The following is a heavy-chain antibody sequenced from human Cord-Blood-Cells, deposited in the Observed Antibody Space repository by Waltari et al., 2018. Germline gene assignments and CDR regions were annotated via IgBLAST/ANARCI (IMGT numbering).Heavy chain of an antibody. CDR1: GGTFSSYA. Sequence: QVQLVQSGAEVKKPGSSVKVSCKASGGTFSSYANSWVRQAPGHGLEWMGGIIPIFGTANYAQKFQGRVTITADESTSTAYMELSSLRSEDTAVYYCAREVGHIVVVTAAVGAFDIWGQGTMVTVSS. V-gene: IGHV1-69*01. D-gene: IGHD2-21*02. CDR3: AREVGHIVVVTAAVGAFDI. J-gene: IGHJ3*02. CDR2: IIPIFGTA.